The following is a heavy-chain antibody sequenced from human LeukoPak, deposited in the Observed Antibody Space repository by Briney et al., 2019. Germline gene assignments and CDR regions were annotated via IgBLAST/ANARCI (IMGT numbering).Heavy chain of an antibody. V-gene: IGHV3-33*01. J-gene: IGHJ4*02. CDR2: IGYDGSNK. Sequence: GGSLRLSCAASGFTFSSYGMHWVRQAPGKGLEWVAVIGYDGSNKYYADSVKGRFTISRDNSKNTLYLQMNSLRAEDTAVYYCASSGYSYGIGGYWGQGTLVTVSS. CDR1: GFTFSSYG. CDR3: ASSGYSYGIGGY. D-gene: IGHD5-18*01.